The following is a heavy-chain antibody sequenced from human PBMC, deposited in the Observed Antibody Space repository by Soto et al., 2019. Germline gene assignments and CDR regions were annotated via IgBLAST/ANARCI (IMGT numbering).Heavy chain of an antibody. V-gene: IGHV4-34*01. D-gene: IGHD3-3*01. CDR2: INHSGST. CDR3: ARALRITIFGVVITNWFDP. J-gene: IGHJ5*02. CDR1: GGSFSGYY. Sequence: SETLSLTCAVYGGSFSGYYWSWIRQPPGKGLEWIGEINHSGSTNYNPSLKSRVTISVDTSKNQFSLKLSSVTAADTAVYYCARALRITIFGVVITNWFDPWGQGTLVSVPP.